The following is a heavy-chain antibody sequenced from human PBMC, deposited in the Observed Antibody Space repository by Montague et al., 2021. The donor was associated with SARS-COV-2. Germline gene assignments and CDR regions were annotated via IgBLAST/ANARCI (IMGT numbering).Heavy chain of an antibody. J-gene: IGHJ1*01. V-gene: IGHV4-39*02. Sequence: SETLSLTCTVSGGSISSGSYYWNWIRQPAGKGLEWIGSIDYSGNTDYNPSLKSRVTMSEDTSKSQLSLRVRSVTVADTAIYYCARDSYSRSWFKYWGQGTLVTVSS. CDR2: IDYSGNT. D-gene: IGHD6-13*01. CDR1: GGSISSGSYY. CDR3: ARDSYSRSWFKY.